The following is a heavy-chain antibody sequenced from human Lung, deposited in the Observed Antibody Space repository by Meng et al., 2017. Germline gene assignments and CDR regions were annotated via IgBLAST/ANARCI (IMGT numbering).Heavy chain of an antibody. CDR2: INNSGST. CDR3: ARGPTTMAHDFDY. CDR1: GGSFSDYY. V-gene: IGHV4-34*01. D-gene: IGHD4-11*01. Sequence: QVQLHQWGAELLKPSETLSLSCVVSGGSFSDYYCSWIRQPPGKGLEWIGEINNSGSTNYNPSLESRATISVDTSQNNLSLKLSSVTAADSAVYYCARGPTTMAHDFDYWGQGTLVTVSS. J-gene: IGHJ4*02.